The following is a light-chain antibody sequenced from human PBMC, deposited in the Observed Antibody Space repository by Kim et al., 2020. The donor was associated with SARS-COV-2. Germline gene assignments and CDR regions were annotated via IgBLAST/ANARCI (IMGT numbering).Light chain of an antibody. CDR2: GAS. V-gene: IGKV1-8*01. Sequence: ASSGDRVPMTCRARGCVSSYLAWYQQKPGKAPKLLIYGASTLQSGVPSKFSGSGSGTDFTLTISRLQSEDFATYYCQHYYTYPFTFGPGTKVDIK. CDR1: GCVSSY. J-gene: IGKJ3*01. CDR3: QHYYTYPFT.